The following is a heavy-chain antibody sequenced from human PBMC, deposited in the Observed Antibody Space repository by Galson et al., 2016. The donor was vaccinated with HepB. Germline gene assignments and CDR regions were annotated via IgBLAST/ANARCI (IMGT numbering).Heavy chain of an antibody. V-gene: IGHV3-48*03. CDR1: EFTFSIYE. CDR2: ISSSGNSV. CDR3: TRGRGGYPNNQFALDV. J-gene: IGHJ6*02. D-gene: IGHD6-25*01. Sequence: SLRLSCAASEFTFSIYEMNWVRQAPGKGPEWTSYISSSGNSVHYADSVKGRFTISRDNAENSLYLQMNNLTDDDTAVYYCTRGRGGYPNNQFALDVWGQGTTVIVSS.